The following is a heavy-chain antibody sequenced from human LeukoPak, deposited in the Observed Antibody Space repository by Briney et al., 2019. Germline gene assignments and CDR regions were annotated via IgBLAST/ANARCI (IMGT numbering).Heavy chain of an antibody. D-gene: IGHD3-22*01. Sequence: ASVKVSCKASGGTFSSYAISWVRQAPGQGLEWMGGIIPIFGTANYAQKFQGRVTMTRNTSISTAYMELSSLRSEDTAVYYCARRQETYDSSGYQKPRAEYFQHWGQGTLVTVSS. CDR1: GGTFSSYA. V-gene: IGHV1-69*05. CDR2: IIPIFGTA. CDR3: ARRQETYDSSGYQKPRAEYFQH. J-gene: IGHJ1*01.